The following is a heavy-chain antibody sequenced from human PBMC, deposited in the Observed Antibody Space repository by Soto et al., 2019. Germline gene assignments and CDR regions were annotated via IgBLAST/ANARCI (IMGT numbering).Heavy chain of an antibody. CDR2: ISGSGGST. CDR3: AKDLRDPQGGYDEDDY. Sequence: GGSLRLSCAASGFTFSSYAMSWVRQAPGKGLEWVSAISGSGGSTYYADSVKGRFTISRDNSKNTLYLQMNSLRAEDTAVYYCAKDLRDPQGGYDEDDYWGQGTLVTVSS. J-gene: IGHJ4*02. CDR1: GFTFSSYA. V-gene: IGHV3-23*01. D-gene: IGHD5-12*01.